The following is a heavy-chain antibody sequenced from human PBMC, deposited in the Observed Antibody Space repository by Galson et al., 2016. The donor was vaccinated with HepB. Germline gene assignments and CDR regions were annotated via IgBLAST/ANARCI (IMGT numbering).Heavy chain of an antibody. V-gene: IGHV3-9*01. CDR2: ISWNSGSL. D-gene: IGHD3-16*01. CDR3: VKDFQRGSDFIGWHHGGMDV. CDR1: GFTFDDYA. Sequence: SLRLSCAASGFTFDDYAMHWVRQAPGKGLEWVSGISWNSGSLGYADSVKGRFPISRDNAKNSLYLQMNSLRVEDTALYYCVKDFQRGSDFIGWHHGGMDVWGQGTRVTVSS. J-gene: IGHJ6*02.